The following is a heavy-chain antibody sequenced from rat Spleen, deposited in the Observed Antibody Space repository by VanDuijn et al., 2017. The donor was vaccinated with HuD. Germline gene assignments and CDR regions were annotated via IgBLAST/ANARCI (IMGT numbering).Heavy chain of an antibody. CDR1: GFTFSDYN. Sequence: EVQLVESGGGLVQPGRSLKLSCAASGFTFSDYNMAWVRQAPKKGLEWVATITLDGSSTYYRYSVKGRFTITRDNAKSTLYLQMDSLRSEDTATYYCARRIERDSYAQDYWGQGVMVTVSS. D-gene: IGHD1-12*01. V-gene: IGHV5-7*01. J-gene: IGHJ2*01. CDR2: ITLDGSST. CDR3: ARRIERDSYAQDY.